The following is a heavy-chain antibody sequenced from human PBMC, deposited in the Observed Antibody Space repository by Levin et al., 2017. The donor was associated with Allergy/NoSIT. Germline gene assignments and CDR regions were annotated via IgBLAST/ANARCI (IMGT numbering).Heavy chain of an antibody. CDR1: GFTFSNYA. D-gene: IGHD2-2*01. CDR3: ARPQDIVVVPAAIGYYDGMDV. J-gene: IGHJ6*02. CDR2: ISYDGSNK. V-gene: IGHV3-30-3*01. Sequence: GESLKISCAASGFTFSNYAMHWVRQAPGKGLEWVAVISYDGSNKYYADSVKGRFNISRDNSKNTLYLQMNSLRAEDTAVYYCARPQDIVVVPAAIGYYDGMDVWGQGTTVTVSS.